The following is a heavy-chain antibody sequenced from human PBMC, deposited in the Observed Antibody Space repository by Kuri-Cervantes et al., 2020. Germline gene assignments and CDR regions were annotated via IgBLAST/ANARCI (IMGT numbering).Heavy chain of an antibody. CDR3: ARGARYYYMDV. CDR2: ISSSGSAI. CDR1: GFTFSSYG. Sequence: LSLTCAASGFTFSSYGMHWVRQAPGKGLEWVSYISSSGSAIYYADSVKGRFTISRDNAKNSLYLQMNSLRAEDTAVYYCARGARYYYMDVWGKGTTVTVSS. V-gene: IGHV3-48*04. J-gene: IGHJ6*03.